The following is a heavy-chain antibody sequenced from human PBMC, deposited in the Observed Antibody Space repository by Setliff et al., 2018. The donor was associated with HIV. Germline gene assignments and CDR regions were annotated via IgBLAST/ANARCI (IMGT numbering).Heavy chain of an antibody. CDR1: DDSISSSYY. J-gene: IGHJ5*01. CDR2: IYTSGST. D-gene: IGHD6-13*01. Sequence: SETLSLTCSVSDDSISSSYYWTWIRQPPGKGLEWIGYIYTSGSTNYNPSLKNRVTISVDTSKNQFSLRLSSVTAADTAVYYCARGYSSSWYDSWGQGTLVTVSS. CDR3: ARGYSSSWYDS. V-gene: IGHV4-4*08.